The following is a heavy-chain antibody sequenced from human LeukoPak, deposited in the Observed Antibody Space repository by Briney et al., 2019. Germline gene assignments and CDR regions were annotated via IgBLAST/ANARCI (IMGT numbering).Heavy chain of an antibody. CDR1: GFTFSNAW. D-gene: IGHD3-10*01. Sequence: GGSLRLSCAASGFTFSNAWMSWVRQAPGKGLEWVGRIKSKTDGGTTDYAAPVKGRFTISRDDSKNTLYLQMNSLKTEDTAVYYCTTDPPSVLQWFGVPQNYYGMDVWGKGTTVTVSS. CDR2: IKSKTDGGTT. CDR3: TTDPPSVLQWFGVPQNYYGMDV. V-gene: IGHV3-15*01. J-gene: IGHJ6*04.